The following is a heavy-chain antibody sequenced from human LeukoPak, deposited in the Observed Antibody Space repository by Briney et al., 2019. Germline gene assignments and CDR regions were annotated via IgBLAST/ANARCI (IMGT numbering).Heavy chain of an antibody. CDR3: EGPAQLLWMTFDL. V-gene: IGHV3-23*01. Sequence: WGSLRLSCAASGFTFSSYAMSWVRQAPGKGLEWVSAISGSGGSTHYADSVKGRFTFSRDNSKNTLYRQMNSLRAEAAAGYDCEGPAQLLWMTFDLWGRGTLVTVSS. CDR2: ISGSGGST. CDR1: GFTFSSYA. D-gene: IGHD2-2*01. J-gene: IGHJ2*01.